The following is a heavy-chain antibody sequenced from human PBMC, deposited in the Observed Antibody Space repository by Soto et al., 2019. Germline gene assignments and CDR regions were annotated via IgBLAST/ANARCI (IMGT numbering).Heavy chain of an antibody. J-gene: IGHJ3*01. CDR1: GGSISSRGYY. D-gene: IGHD3-10*01. Sequence: QVQLQESGPGLVKPSQTLSLTCTVSGGSISSRGYYWDWIRQHPGEGLEWIGYISYSGTTNYNPSLKSRVPMSVDTSNNQLSLKLSSVTAADTAGYYCARDHGPRGAFDFWGQGTMVTVSS. CDR3: ARDHGPRGAFDF. V-gene: IGHV4-31*03. CDR2: ISYSGTT.